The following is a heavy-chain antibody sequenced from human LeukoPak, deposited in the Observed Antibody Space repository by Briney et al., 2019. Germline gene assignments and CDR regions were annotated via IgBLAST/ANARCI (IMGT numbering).Heavy chain of an antibody. V-gene: IGHV3-21*01. CDR2: ISSSSSYI. J-gene: IGHJ4*02. D-gene: IGHD3-10*01. CDR3: ASYYGSGSKLDY. CDR1: GFTFSSYS. Sequence: GGSLRLSCAASGFTFSSYSMNWVRQAPGKGLEWVSSISSSSSYIYYADSVKGRFTISRDNAKNSLYLQMNSLRAEDTAVYYCASYYGSGSKLDYWGQGTLVTVSS.